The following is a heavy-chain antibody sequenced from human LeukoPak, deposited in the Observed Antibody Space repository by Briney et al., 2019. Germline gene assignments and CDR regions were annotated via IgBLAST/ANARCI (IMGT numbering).Heavy chain of an antibody. CDR3: ASGEGDEAPGWFDP. CDR1: GGSFSGYY. CDR2: INHSGST. Sequence: SETLSLTCAVYGGSFSGYYWSWIRQPPGKGLEWIGEINHSGSTNYNPSLKSRVTISVDKSKNQFSLKLSSVTAADTAVYYCASGEGDEAPGWFDPWGQGTLVTVSS. J-gene: IGHJ5*02. V-gene: IGHV4-34*01. D-gene: IGHD3-16*01.